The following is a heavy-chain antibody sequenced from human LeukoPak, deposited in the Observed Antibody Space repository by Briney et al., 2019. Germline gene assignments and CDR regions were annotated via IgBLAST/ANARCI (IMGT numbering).Heavy chain of an antibody. CDR1: GYTFTSYD. D-gene: IGHD3/OR15-3a*01. V-gene: IGHV1-8*01. CDR2: MNPNSGNT. J-gene: IGHJ4*02. Sequence: ASVKVSCKASGYTFTSYDINWVRQATGQGLEWMGWMNPNSGNTGYAQKFQGRVTMTRNTSISTAYMELSSLRSEDTAVYYCARDTPGTGSVLRWGQGTLVTVSS. CDR3: ARDTPGTGSVLR.